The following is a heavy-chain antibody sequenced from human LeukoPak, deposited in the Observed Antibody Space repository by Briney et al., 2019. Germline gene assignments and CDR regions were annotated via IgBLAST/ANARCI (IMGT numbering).Heavy chain of an antibody. CDR3: ARGYSNYDY. D-gene: IGHD5-18*01. V-gene: IGHV3-48*01. Sequence: GGSLRLSCAASRFTFSSYSMNWVRQAPGKGLEWVSYISSGSSTIYYADSVKGRFTISRDNAKNSLYLQMNSLRAEDTAVYYCARGYSNYDYWGQGTLVTVSS. J-gene: IGHJ4*02. CDR2: ISSGSSTI. CDR1: RFTFSSYS.